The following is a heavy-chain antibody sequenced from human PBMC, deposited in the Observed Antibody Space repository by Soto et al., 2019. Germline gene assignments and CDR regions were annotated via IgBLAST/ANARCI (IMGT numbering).Heavy chain of an antibody. D-gene: IGHD2-15*01. CDR3: ARYVVAAKGDYFDY. V-gene: IGHV5-51*01. J-gene: IGHJ4*02. Sequence: GESLKISCKGSGYSFTSYWIGWVRQMPGKGLEWMGIIYPGDADTRYSPSFQGPVTISADKSISTAYLQWSSLKASATAMYYGARYVVAAKGDYFDYWGQGTLVTVSS. CDR1: GYSFTSYW. CDR2: IYPGDADT.